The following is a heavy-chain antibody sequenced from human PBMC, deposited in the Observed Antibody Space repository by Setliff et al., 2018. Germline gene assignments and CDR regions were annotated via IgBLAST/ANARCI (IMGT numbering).Heavy chain of an antibody. CDR2: INPSGGST. V-gene: IGHV1-46*01. D-gene: IGHD6-19*01. CDR3: ARDEGSGWYVGY. CDR1: GYRLIEVS. J-gene: IGHJ4*02. Sequence: GASVKVSCKVSGYRLIEVSMHWVRQAPGHGLEWMGIINPSGGSTSYAQKFQGRVTMTRDTSTSTVYMELSSLRSEDTAVYYCARDEGSGWYVGYWGQGTLVTVSS.